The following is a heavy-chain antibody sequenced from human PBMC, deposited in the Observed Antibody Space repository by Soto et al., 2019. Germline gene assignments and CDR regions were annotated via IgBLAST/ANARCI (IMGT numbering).Heavy chain of an antibody. CDR2: INPSGGST. J-gene: IGHJ4*02. V-gene: IGHV1-46*01. Sequence: GASVKVSCKASGYTFTSYYMHWVRQAPGQGLEWMGIINPSGGSTSYAQKFQGRVTMARDTSTSTVYMELSSLRSEDTAVYYCARYYYDSSGYGNFDYWGQGTLVTVSS. CDR1: GYTFTSYY. D-gene: IGHD3-22*01. CDR3: ARYYYDSSGYGNFDY.